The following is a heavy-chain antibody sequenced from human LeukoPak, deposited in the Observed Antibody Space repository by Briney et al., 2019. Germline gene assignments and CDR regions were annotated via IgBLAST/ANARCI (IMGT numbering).Heavy chain of an antibody. CDR1: GGSFSGYY. V-gene: IGHV4-34*01. CDR3: ARDRGDGVFDY. D-gene: IGHD2-8*01. Sequence: ASETLSLTCAVYGGSFSGYYWSWIRQPPGKGLEWTGEINHSGSTNYNPSLKSRVTISVDTSKNQFSLKLSSVTAADTAVYYCARDRGDGVFDYWGQGTLVTVSS. J-gene: IGHJ4*02. CDR2: INHSGST.